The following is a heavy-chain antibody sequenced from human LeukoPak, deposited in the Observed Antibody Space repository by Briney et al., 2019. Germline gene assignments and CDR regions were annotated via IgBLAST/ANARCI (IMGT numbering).Heavy chain of an antibody. Sequence: SETLSLTCTVSGGSISSYYWSWIRQPPGKGLEWIGYIYYSGSTNYNPSLKSRVTISVDTSKNQFSLKLSSVTAADTAVYYCARADVGQDVNYYYYYMDVWGKGTTVTVSS. D-gene: IGHD1-26*01. CDR1: GGSISSYY. J-gene: IGHJ6*03. CDR2: IYYSGST. V-gene: IGHV4-59*01. CDR3: ARADVGQDVNYYYYYMDV.